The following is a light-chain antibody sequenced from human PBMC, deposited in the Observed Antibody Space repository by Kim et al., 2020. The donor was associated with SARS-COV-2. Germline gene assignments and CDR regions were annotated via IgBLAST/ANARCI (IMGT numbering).Light chain of an antibody. Sequence: EIVMTQSPATLSVSPGERATLSCRASQSISSNLAWYQQKPGQAPRLLIYGASTRATGISARFSGSGSGTEFTLTISSVQSEDFAVYYCQQYNKWAGTFGQGTKVDIK. CDR3: QQYNKWAGT. CDR2: GAS. J-gene: IGKJ1*01. CDR1: QSISSN. V-gene: IGKV3-15*01.